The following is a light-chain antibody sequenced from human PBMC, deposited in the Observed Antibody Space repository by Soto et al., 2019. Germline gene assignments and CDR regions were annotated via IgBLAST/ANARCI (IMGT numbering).Light chain of an antibody. J-gene: IGKJ1*01. Sequence: EIVLTQSPGNLSLSPGDRATISCRASQSVSNNYLAWYQQQPGQAPTLLIYGASNRATGIPDRFSGGGSGTDFTLIISRLVPEDFALYYCLQYRTSPGTFGQGTKVDIK. CDR2: GAS. V-gene: IGKV3-20*01. CDR1: QSVSNNY. CDR3: LQYRTSPGT.